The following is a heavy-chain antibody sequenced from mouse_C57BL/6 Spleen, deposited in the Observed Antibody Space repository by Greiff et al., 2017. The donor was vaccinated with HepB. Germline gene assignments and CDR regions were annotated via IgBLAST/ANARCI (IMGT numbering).Heavy chain of an antibody. D-gene: IGHD4-1*01. CDR2: IYPGDGDT. V-gene: IGHV1-82*01. J-gene: IGHJ4*01. Sequence: VQLQQSGPELVKPGASVKISCKASGYAFSSSWMNWVKQRPGKGLEWIGRIYPGDGDTNYNGKFKGKATLTADKSSSTAYMQLSSLTSEDSAVYFCARENWDENYAMDYWGQGTSVTVSS. CDR3: ARENWDENYAMDY. CDR1: GYAFSSSW.